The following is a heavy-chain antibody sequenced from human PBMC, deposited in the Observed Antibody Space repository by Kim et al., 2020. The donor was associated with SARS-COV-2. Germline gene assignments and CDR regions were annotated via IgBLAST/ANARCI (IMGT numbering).Heavy chain of an antibody. CDR2: ISYDGSNK. V-gene: IGHV3-30*04. CDR3: ARDSVAGTEGLYYYYYG. CDR1: GFTFSSYA. D-gene: IGHD6-19*01. Sequence: GGSLRLSCAASGFTFSSYAMHWVRQAPGKGLEWVAVISYDGSNKYYADSVKGRFTISRDNSKNTLYLQMNSLRAEDTAVYYCARDSVAGTEGLYYYYYG. J-gene: IGHJ6*01.